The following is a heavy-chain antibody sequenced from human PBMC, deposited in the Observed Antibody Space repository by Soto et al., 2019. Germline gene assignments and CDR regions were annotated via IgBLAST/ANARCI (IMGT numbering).Heavy chain of an antibody. D-gene: IGHD6-19*01. CDR3: AREVAGRFDY. CDR2: TNYNTKLYN. CDR1: GDTGSRSSGP. Sequence: SQTDSLTCTIDGDTGSRSSGPWRSTRQSPSRGLESLRRTNYNTKLYNEHAESVNSRITINPDTSKNQFSLQLNSVTPEDTAVYYCAREVAGRFDYWAQGTLVTVSS. J-gene: IGHJ4*02. V-gene: IGHV6-1*01.